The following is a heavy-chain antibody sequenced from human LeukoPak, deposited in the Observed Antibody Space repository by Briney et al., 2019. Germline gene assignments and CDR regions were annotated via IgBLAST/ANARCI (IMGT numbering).Heavy chain of an antibody. V-gene: IGHV3-21*01. CDR1: GFTFSNYN. Sequence: GGSLRLSCAASGFTFSNYNMNWVRQAPGKALEWVSSISSSSSYIYYADSVKGRFTISRDNAKKSLYLQMNSLRTEDTAVYYCARGGGKTLPKPPDYWGQGTLVTVSS. J-gene: IGHJ4*02. CDR3: ARGGGKTLPKPPDY. D-gene: IGHD3-16*01. CDR2: ISSSSSYI.